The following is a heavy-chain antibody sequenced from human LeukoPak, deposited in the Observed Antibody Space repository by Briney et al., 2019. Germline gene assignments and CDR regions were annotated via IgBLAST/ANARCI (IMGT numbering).Heavy chain of an antibody. J-gene: IGHJ3*02. D-gene: IGHD2-15*01. CDR2: ISAYNGNT. CDR1: GYTFTSYG. V-gene: IGHV1-18*01. CDR3: ARDRDSVVVSGHDDAFDI. Sequence: GASVKVSCKASGYTFTSYGISWVRQAPGQGLEWMGWISAYNGNTNYAQKLQGRVTMTTDTSTSTAYMELRSLRSDDTAVYYCARDRDSVVVSGHDDAFDIWGQGTMVTVSS.